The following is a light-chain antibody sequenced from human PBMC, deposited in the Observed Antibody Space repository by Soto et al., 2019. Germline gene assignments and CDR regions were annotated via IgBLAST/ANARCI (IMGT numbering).Light chain of an antibody. Sequence: EVVLTQSPGTLSLSPGERATLSCRASQSVNSNYLAWYQQKPGQAPRLLIYGTSSRAIGIPDRFSGSGSGTDFTLTIRRLEPEDFAVYYCQQYDNSHLTFGGGTKVEIK. V-gene: IGKV3-20*01. CDR1: QSVNSNY. CDR2: GTS. CDR3: QQYDNSHLT. J-gene: IGKJ4*01.